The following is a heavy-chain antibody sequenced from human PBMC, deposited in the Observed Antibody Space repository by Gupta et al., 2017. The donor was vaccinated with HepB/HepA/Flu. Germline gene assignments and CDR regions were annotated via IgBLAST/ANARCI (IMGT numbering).Heavy chain of an antibody. Sequence: EVQLVESGGGLVQPGRSLRLSCAASGFTFDDYAMHWVRQAPGKGLDWVSGISWNSGSIGYADSVKGRFTISRDNAKNSLYLQMNSLRAEDTALYYCAKDAKRLGEFPYFDYWGQGTLVTVSS. CDR3: AKDAKRLGEFPYFDY. D-gene: IGHD3-10*01. CDR1: GFTFDDYA. J-gene: IGHJ4*02. CDR2: ISWNSGSI. V-gene: IGHV3-9*01.